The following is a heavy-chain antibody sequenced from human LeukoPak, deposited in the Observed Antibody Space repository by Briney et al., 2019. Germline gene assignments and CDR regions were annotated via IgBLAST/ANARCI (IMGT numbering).Heavy chain of an antibody. J-gene: IGHJ4*02. CDR1: GFTFSIYE. V-gene: IGHV3-48*03. D-gene: IGHD6-19*01. CDR2: ISSSGSTI. CDR3: ARDLGGSSGWCGYFDY. Sequence: WGSLRLSCAASGFTFSIYEMNWVRQAPGKGLEWVSYISSSGSTIYYADSVKGRFTISRDNAKNSLYLQMNSLRAEDTAVYYCARDLGGSSGWCGYFDYWGQGTLVTVSS.